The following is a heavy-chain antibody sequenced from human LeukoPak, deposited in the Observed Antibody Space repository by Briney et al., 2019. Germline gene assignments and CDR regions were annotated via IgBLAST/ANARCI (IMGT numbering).Heavy chain of an antibody. J-gene: IGHJ4*02. V-gene: IGHV1-2*02. CDR2: INPNSGGT. CDR1: GYTFTSYY. CDR3: ARDYIWQDY. Sequence: GASVKVSCKASGYTFTSYYMHWVRQAPGQGLEWMGGINPNSGGTNHAQKFQGRVTMTRDTSISTAYMELSSLTSDDTAVYYCARDYIWQDYWGQGTLVTVSS.